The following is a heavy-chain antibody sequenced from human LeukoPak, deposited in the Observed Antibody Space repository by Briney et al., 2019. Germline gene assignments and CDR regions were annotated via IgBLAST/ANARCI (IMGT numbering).Heavy chain of an antibody. CDR1: GGSISSYY. CDR3: ARVGDDEYFDY. Sequence: SETLSLTCTVSGGSISSYYWSWIRQPPGKGLEWIGYIYYSGSTNYNPSLKSRVTMSVDTSKNQFSLKLSSVTAADTAVYYCARVGDDEYFDYWGQGTLVTVSS. D-gene: IGHD2-21*02. J-gene: IGHJ4*02. CDR2: IYYSGST. V-gene: IGHV4-59*12.